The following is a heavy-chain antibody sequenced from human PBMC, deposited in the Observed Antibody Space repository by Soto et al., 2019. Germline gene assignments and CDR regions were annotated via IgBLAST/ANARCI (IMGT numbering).Heavy chain of an antibody. V-gene: IGHV3-30*03. CDR1: GFTFSSYC. Sequence: EGSLRLSWAASGFTFSSYCMHWVRQAPGKGLEWVAVISYDGSNKYYADSVKGRFTISRDNSKNTLYLQMNSLRAEDTAGYYSPRSSARDDSSGYYLEYYFDDWGQGTLVSLSS. CDR2: ISYDGSNK. CDR3: PRSSARDDSSGYYLEYYFDD. J-gene: IGHJ4*02. D-gene: IGHD3-22*01.